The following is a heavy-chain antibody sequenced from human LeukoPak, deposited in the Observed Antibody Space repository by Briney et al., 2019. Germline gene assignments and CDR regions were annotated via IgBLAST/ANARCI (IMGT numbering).Heavy chain of an antibody. V-gene: IGHV4-38-2*02. Sequence: PSETLSLTCTVSGYSISSGYYWGWIRQPPGKGLEWIGSIYHSGSTYYNPSLKSRVTISVDTSKNQFSLKLSSVTAADTAVYYCASFPYGDHGGFDYWGQGTLVTVSS. CDR1: GYSISSGYY. D-gene: IGHD4-17*01. CDR2: IYHSGST. J-gene: IGHJ4*02. CDR3: ASFPYGDHGGFDY.